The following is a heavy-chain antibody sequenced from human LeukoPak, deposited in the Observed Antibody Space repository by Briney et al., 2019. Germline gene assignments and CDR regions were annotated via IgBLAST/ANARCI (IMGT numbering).Heavy chain of an antibody. CDR3: AKDVLLDYYDNSGYFDY. CDR1: RFTFSSYG. J-gene: IGHJ4*02. V-gene: IGHV3-23*01. D-gene: IGHD3-22*01. CDR2: ISGSGAST. Sequence: GGSLRLSCAASRFTFSSYGMSWVRQAPGKRLEWVSAISGSGASTYYADSVKGRFTISRDNSKNTLYLQMSSLRAEDTAVYYCAKDVLLDYYDNSGYFDYWGQGTLVTVSS.